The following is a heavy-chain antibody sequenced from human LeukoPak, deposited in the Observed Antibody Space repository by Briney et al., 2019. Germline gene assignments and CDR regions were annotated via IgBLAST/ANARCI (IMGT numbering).Heavy chain of an antibody. Sequence: GGSLRFSCVASGFTFSSSWMHWVRQAPGKGLVWVSHVSPDGTNTAYADSVKGRFTISRDNAKNTLYLQMNSLRAEDTAVYYCSSFLMGAPNWGQGTLVTVSS. D-gene: IGHD1-26*01. CDR1: GFTFSSSW. V-gene: IGHV3-74*01. CDR3: SSFLMGAPN. J-gene: IGHJ4*02. CDR2: VSPDGTNT.